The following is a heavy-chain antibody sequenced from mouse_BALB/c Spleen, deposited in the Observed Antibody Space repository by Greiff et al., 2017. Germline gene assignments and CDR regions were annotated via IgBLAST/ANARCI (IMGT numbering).Heavy chain of an antibody. V-gene: IGHV1-5*01. Sequence: VQLQQSGPVLARPGASVKMSCKASGYSFTSYWMHWVKQRPGQGLEWIGAIYPGNSDTCYNQKFKGKAKLTADTTASTAYIELSSLTNEDSAVYYCTGGYYVRAMDYWGQGTSVTVSS. CDR1: GYSFTSYW. CDR3: TGGYYVRAMDY. CDR2: IYPGNSDT. D-gene: IGHD2-3*01. J-gene: IGHJ4*01.